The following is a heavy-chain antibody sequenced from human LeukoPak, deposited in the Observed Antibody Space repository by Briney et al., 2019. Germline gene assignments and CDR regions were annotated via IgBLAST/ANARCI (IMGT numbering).Heavy chain of an antibody. CDR2: IWYDGSIQ. CDR1: GFTFSSHG. V-gene: IGHV3-33*01. J-gene: IGHJ3*02. CDR3: TRDGYCSGGTCPAAFDI. D-gene: IGHD2-15*01. Sequence: GRSLRLSCAASGFTFSSHGMHWVRQTPGKGLEWVADIWYDGSIQNYADSVKGRFTISRDNSKNTLYLQMNDLGAEDTAVYFCTRDGYCSGGTCPAAFDIWGQGTVVTVSS.